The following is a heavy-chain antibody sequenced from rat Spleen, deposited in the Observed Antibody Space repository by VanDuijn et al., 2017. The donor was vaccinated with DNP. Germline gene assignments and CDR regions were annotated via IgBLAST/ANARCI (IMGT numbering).Heavy chain of an antibody. CDR3: VRDSRDYGSYADYFDY. D-gene: IGHD1-8*01. J-gene: IGHJ2*01. Sequence: EVKLVESGGDLVQPGRSLKLSCVASGFTFNNYWMTWIRQVPGKGLEWVASITSSGGSTYYPDSVKGRFTISRDNATNTLYLQMNGLRSEDTASYYCVRDSRDYGSYADYFDYWGQGVMVTVSS. CDR1: GFTFNNYW. CDR2: ITSSGGST. V-gene: IGHV5-31*01.